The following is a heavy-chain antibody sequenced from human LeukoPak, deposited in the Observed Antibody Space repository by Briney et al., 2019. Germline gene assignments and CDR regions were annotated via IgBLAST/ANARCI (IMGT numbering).Heavy chain of an antibody. CDR1: GFSFSSYA. V-gene: IGHV3-23*01. CDR3: ATRITGRGYYNSSGDAFDI. Sequence: AGGSLRLSCAASGFSFSSYAMSWVRQAPGKGLEWVSAICGSGGSTYYADSVKGRFTTTRENPKKTLYLQTNSLRAGATAVYCCATRITGRGYYNSSGDAFDIWGQGKTVTASS. CDR2: ICGSGGST. J-gene: IGHJ3*02. D-gene: IGHD3-22*01.